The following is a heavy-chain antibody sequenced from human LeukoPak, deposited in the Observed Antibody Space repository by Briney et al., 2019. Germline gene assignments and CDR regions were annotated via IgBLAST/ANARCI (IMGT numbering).Heavy chain of an antibody. CDR1: GGTFSSYA. D-gene: IGHD2-2*01. CDR2: IIPIFGTA. V-gene: IGHV1-69*13. CDR3: ARFYCSSTSCYPGDY. Sequence: GASVKVSCKASGGTFSSYAISWVRQAPGQGLEWMGGIIPIFGTANYAQKFQGRVTITADESTSTAYLELRSLRSDDTAVYYCARFYCSSTSCYPGDYWGQGTLVTISS. J-gene: IGHJ4*02.